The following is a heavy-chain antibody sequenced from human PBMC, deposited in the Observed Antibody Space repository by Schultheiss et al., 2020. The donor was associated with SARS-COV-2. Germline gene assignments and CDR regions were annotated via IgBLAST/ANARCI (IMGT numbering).Heavy chain of an antibody. CDR2: IYYSGST. D-gene: IGHD6-19*01. Sequence: SQTLSLTCTVSGGSISSYYWSWIRQPAGKGLEWIGSIYYSGSTNYNPSLKSRVTISVDTSKNQFSLKLSSVTAADTAVYYCAREVAGTLWFDYWGRGTLVTVSS. J-gene: IGHJ4*02. V-gene: IGHV4-4*07. CDR1: GGSISSYY. CDR3: AREVAGTLWFDY.